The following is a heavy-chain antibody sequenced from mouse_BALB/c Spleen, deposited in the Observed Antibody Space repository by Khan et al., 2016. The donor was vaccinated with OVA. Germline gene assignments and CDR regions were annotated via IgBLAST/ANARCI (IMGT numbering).Heavy chain of an antibody. CDR2: IWSGGTT. V-gene: IGHV2-2*02. Sequence: VQLQESGPGLVQPSQSLSITCTVSGFSLISYGVHWVRQSPGKGLEWLGVIWSGGTTDYNVAFISRVSISKDNSKSQVFFELNSLEANDSATYYCARRADDGAWFAYWGQGTLVTVSA. J-gene: IGHJ3*01. D-gene: IGHD2-12*01. CDR3: ARRADDGAWFAY. CDR1: GFSLISYG.